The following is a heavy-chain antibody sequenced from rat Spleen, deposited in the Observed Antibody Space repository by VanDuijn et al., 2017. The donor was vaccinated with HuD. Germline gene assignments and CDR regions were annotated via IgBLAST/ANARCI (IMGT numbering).Heavy chain of an antibody. CDR1: VYSITSSYR. J-gene: IGHJ1*01. V-gene: IGHV3-3*01. CDR2: INGAGST. D-gene: IGHD1-1*01. Sequence: QLQESGPGLVKPSQSLSLSCSVTVYSITSSYRWNWIRTFPGNKLEWMGYINGAGSTNYNPSLKSRISITRDTSKNQFFLQVNSVTTEDTATYFCARWDYYSPRWYFDFWGPGTMVTVSS. CDR3: ARWDYYSPRWYFDF.